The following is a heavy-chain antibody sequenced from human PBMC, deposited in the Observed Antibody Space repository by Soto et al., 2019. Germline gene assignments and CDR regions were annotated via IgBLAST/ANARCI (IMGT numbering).Heavy chain of an antibody. CDR1: GGSFSGYY. J-gene: IGHJ5*02. D-gene: IGHD2-2*01. V-gene: IGHV4-34*01. CDR3: ARGQRGYCSSTSCSNWFDP. CDR2: INHSGST. Sequence: SETLSLTCAVYGGSFSGYYWSWIRQPPGQGLEWIGEINHSGSTNYNPSLKSRVTISVDTSKNQFSLKLSSVTAADTAVYYCARGQRGYCSSTSCSNWFDPWGQGTLVTV.